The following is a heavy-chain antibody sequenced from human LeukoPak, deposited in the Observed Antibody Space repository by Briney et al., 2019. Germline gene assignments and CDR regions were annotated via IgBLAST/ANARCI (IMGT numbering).Heavy chain of an antibody. Sequence: PETLSLTCAVYGGSFSGYYRSWIRQPPGKGLEWIGEINHSGSTTYNPPLNKRGTISVDTSNNQFSLKLSTVPAAETAAVYCAGQWFGGVVGYWGQGTLVTVSS. J-gene: IGHJ4*02. V-gene: IGHV4-34*01. CDR1: GGSFSGYY. D-gene: IGHD3-10*01. CDR2: INHSGST. CDR3: AGQWFGGVVGY.